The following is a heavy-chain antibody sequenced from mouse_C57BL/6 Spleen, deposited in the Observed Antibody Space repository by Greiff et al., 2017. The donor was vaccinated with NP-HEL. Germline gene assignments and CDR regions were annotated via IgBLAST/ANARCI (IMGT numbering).Heavy chain of an antibody. CDR1: GYSITSGYY. V-gene: IGHV3-6*01. CDR2: ISYDGSN. Sequence: ESGPGLVKPSQSLSLTCSVTGYSITSGYYWNWIRQFPGNKLEWMGYISYDGSNNYNPSLKNRISITRDTSKNQFFLKLNSVTTEDTATYYCARGGYDYDYFDYWGQGTTLTVSS. D-gene: IGHD2-4*01. J-gene: IGHJ2*01. CDR3: ARGGYDYDYFDY.